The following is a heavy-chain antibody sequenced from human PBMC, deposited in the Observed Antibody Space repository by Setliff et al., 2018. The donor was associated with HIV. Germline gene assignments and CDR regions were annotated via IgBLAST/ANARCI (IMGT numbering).Heavy chain of an antibody. CDR2: IYYSGST. D-gene: IGHD3-10*01. CDR1: GGSISSSSYY. V-gene: IGHV4-39*01. CDR3: ARGYGSGSYYSIYHNY. J-gene: IGHJ4*02. Sequence: KTSETLSLTCTVSGGSISSSSYYWGWIRQPPGKGLEWIGSIYYSGSTYYNPSLKSRVTISVDTSKNQFSLKLSSVTAADTAVYYCARGYGSGSYYSIYHNYWGQGTLVTVSS.